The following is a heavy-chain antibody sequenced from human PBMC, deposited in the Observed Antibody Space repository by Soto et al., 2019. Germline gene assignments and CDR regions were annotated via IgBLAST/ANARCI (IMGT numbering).Heavy chain of an antibody. CDR3: ARVYSSSWYKAEYFQH. J-gene: IGHJ1*01. V-gene: IGHV3-74*01. CDR1: GFTFSSYW. Sequence: QPGGSLRLSCAASGFTFSSYWMHWVRQAPGKGLVWVSRINSDGSSTSYADSVKGRFTISRDNAKNTLYLQMNSLRAEDTAVYYCARVYSSSWYKAEYFQHWGQGTLVTVSS. D-gene: IGHD6-13*01. CDR2: INSDGSST.